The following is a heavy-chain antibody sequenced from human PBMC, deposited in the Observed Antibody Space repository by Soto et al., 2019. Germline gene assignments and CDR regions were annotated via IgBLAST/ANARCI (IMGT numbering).Heavy chain of an antibody. CDR1: GGSISSSRSY. D-gene: IGHD1-26*01. V-gene: IGHV4-39*01. J-gene: IGHJ4*02. CDR3: ARRRLVGATTFDY. CDR2: LYYSGST. Sequence: QLQLQESGPGLVKPSETLSLTCTVSGGSISSSRSYWGWIRQPPGKGLERIGSLYYSGSTYYSPSLKSVVTISVDTSKIQFSLKLSFVTAADTAVYYCARRRLVGATTFDYWGQGTLVTVSS.